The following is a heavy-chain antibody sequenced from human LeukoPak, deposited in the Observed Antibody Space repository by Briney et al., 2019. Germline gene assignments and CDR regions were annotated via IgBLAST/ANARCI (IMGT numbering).Heavy chain of an antibody. CDR3: ARLLRFDSSGYYEYFQR. Sequence: SETLSLTCTVCGGSISSSSYYWGWIRQPPGKGLEWIGSIYYSGSTYYNPALKSRVTISVDTSKNQFSLKLSSVTAADTAVYYCARLLRFDSSGYYEYFQRWGQGTLVTVSS. CDR2: IYYSGST. CDR1: GGSISSSSYY. D-gene: IGHD3-22*01. V-gene: IGHV4-39*01. J-gene: IGHJ1*01.